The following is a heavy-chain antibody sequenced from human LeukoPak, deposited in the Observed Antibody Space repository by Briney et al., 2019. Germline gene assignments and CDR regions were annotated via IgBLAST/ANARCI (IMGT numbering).Heavy chain of an antibody. D-gene: IGHD2-2*01. V-gene: IGHV3-21*01. CDR2: ISSSSSYI. J-gene: IGHJ6*03. CDR3: AREAVVPAALNYYYYYYMDV. Sequence: PGGSLRLSCAASGFSFSSYSMNWVRQAPGKGLEWVSSISSSSSYIYYADSVKGRFTISRDNAKNSLYLQMNSLRAEDTAVYYCAREAVVPAALNYYYYYYMDVWAKGPRSPSP. CDR1: GFSFSSYS.